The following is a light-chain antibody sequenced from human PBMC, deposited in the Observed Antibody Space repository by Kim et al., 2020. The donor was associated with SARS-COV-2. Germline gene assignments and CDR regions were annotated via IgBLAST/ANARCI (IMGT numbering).Light chain of an antibody. CDR1: SSNIGINT. CDR2: NDN. V-gene: IGLV1-44*01. J-gene: IGLJ6*01. CDR3: AAWDDSVDGPV. Sequence: QSVLTQPPSASGTPGQRVTISCSGSSSNIGINTVNWYQQFPGKASKLHIYNDNLRPSGVSDRFSGSKSGTSASLAISGIQSEDEADYYCAAWDDSVDGPVFGRGTEVTVL.